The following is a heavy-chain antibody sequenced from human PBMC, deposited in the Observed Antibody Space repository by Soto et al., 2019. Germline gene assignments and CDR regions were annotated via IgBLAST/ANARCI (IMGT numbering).Heavy chain of an antibody. D-gene: IGHD1-26*01. CDR1: GYTFTGHY. Sequence: ASVKVSCKTSGYTFTGHYIHWVRQAPEQGPEWMGEIGPESGATRYAQKFRGRVTMTRETAITTVYMELNNLSHDDTAVYEGGRARSGQIVVFYWRQGPPVTVSS. J-gene: IGHJ4*02. CDR3: GRARSGQIVVFY. V-gene: IGHV1-2*02. CDR2: IGPESGAT.